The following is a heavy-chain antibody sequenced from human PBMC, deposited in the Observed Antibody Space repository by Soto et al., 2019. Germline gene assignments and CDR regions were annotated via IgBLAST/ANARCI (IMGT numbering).Heavy chain of an antibody. CDR1: GFMFSTYL. J-gene: IGHJ6*02. V-gene: IGHV3-7*01. Sequence: LRLSCEASGFMFSTYLMSWVRQAPGRGLEWVANIKQGGNEKFYVDSVKGRFTISRDNAKKSPFLQMNSLRPEDTAVYYCVGALTYEVPYYYYGMDVWGQGTTVTVSS. CDR3: VGALTYEVPYYYYGMDV. CDR2: IKQGGNEK. D-gene: IGHD3-16*01.